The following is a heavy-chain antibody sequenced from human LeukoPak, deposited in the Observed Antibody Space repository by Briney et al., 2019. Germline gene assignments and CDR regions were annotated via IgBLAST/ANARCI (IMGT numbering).Heavy chain of an antibody. D-gene: IGHD3-22*01. CDR3: AKEHDSSGYADY. Sequence: GRSLRPSCAVAGFSFSSFAVSWVRQAPGEGLGWDSGISGSGGTRYYADSVKRRFTISRDNSKNTLYLQMNSLGAEDTAVFYCAKEHDSSGYADYWGQGTLVTVSS. V-gene: IGHV3-23*01. CDR1: GFSFSSFA. CDR2: ISGSGGTR. J-gene: IGHJ4*02.